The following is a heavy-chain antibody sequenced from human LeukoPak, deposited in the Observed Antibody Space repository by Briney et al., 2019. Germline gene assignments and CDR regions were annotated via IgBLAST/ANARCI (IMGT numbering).Heavy chain of an antibody. J-gene: IGHJ4*02. V-gene: IGHV3-21*01. CDR3: ARDSGYCSSTGCYVHYFDY. CDR1: GFTFSSYS. D-gene: IGHD2-2*01. Sequence: KTGGSLRLSCAASGFTFSSYSMNWVRQTPGKGLEWVSSISSSSGYINYADSVKGRFTVSRDNAKNSLYLQMNSLRAEDTAVYYCARDSGYCSSTGCYVHYFDYWGQGTLVTVSS. CDR2: ISSSSGYI.